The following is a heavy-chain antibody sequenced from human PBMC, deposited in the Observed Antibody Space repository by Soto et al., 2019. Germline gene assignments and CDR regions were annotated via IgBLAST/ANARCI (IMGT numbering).Heavy chain of an antibody. V-gene: IGHV4-59*01. D-gene: IGHD6-13*01. CDR2: IYYSGST. CDR3: ARDRVPVIAAAGTGPGTKYNWFDP. CDR1: GGSISSYY. Sequence: PSETLSLTCTVSGGSISSYYWSWIRQPPGKGLEWIGYIYYSGSTNYNPSLKSRVTISVDTSKNQFSLKLSSVTAADTALYYCARDRVPVIAAAGTGPGTKYNWFDPWGQGTLVTVSS. J-gene: IGHJ5*02.